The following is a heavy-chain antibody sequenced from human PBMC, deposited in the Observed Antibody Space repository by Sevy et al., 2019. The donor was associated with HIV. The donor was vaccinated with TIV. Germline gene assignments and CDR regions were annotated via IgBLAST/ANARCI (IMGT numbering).Heavy chain of an antibody. CDR3: SSCYYDSSCYYYHDACDY. V-gene: IGHV3-15*01. CDR1: GFTFSNAW. CDR2: IKSKTDGGTT. Sequence: GGSLRLSCAASGFTFSNAWMSWVRQAPGKGLEWVGRIKSKTDGGTTDYAAPVKGRITISRDDSKNTLNMQMNSMKTEETAVYYFSSCYYDSSCYYYHDACDYWGQGTMVTVSS. D-gene: IGHD3-22*01. J-gene: IGHJ3*01.